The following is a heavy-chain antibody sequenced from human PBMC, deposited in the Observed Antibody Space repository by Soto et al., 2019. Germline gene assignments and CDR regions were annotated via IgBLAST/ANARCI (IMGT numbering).Heavy chain of an antibody. V-gene: IGHV3-66*01. Sequence: EVQLVESGGGLVQPGGSLRLSWAAPGFTASSNYMSWVRKAPGKGMEWVSVIYSGVSTYYADSVKGSYTISRVYSKNTQYLQKNSLRAEGSAVYYCARGSQPHYYCHDSRDVGGKGPTVTVSS. D-gene: IGHD3-10*01. CDR1: GFTASSNY. CDR2: IYSGVST. J-gene: IGHJ6*03. CDR3: ARGSQPHYYCHDSRDV.